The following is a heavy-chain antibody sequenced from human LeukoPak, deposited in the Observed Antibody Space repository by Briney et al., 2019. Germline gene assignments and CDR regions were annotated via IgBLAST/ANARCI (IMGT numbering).Heavy chain of an antibody. V-gene: IGHV6-1*01. J-gene: IGHJ6*03. CDR1: GDSVSSNSAA. CDR2: SYYRSKWYN. CDR3: ARAPRYCSSTSCYFSPHYYYYMDV. D-gene: IGHD2-2*01. Sequence: SQTLSLTCAISGDSVSSNSAAWNWIRQSPSRGLEWLGRSYYRSKWYNDYAVSVKSRITINPDTSKNQFSLQLNSVTPEDTAVYYCARAPRYCSSTSCYFSPHYYYYMDVWGKGTTVTVSS.